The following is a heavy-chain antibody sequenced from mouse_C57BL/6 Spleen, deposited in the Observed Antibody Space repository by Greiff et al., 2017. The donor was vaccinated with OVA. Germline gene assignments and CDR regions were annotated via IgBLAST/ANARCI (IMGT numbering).Heavy chain of an antibody. D-gene: IGHD2-4*01. V-gene: IGHV5-17*01. CDR3: ARNNDDDYWYFDV. Sequence: EVQRVESGGGLVKPGGSLKLSCAASGFTFRAYVMPWVRQAPEKGLEWVAYISSGSSTIYYADTVKSRFTISRDNAKNTLFLQMNSLRSEDKAMDYCARNNDDDYWYFDVWGTGTTVTVSS. CDR1: GFTFRAYV. J-gene: IGHJ1*03. CDR2: ISSGSSTI.